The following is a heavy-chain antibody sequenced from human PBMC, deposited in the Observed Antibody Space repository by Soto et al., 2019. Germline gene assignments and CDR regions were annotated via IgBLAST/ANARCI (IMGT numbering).Heavy chain of an antibody. Sequence: PSETLSLTCTVSGGSISSYYWSWIRQPPGKGLEWIGYIYYSGSTNYNPSLKSRVTISVDTSRNQFSLRLSSVTAAGTAVYYCARAVSYGGYYYYGMDVWGQGTTVTVSS. V-gene: IGHV4-59*01. CDR2: IYYSGST. J-gene: IGHJ6*02. CDR3: ARAVSYGGYYYYGMDV. D-gene: IGHD1-26*01. CDR1: GGSISSYY.